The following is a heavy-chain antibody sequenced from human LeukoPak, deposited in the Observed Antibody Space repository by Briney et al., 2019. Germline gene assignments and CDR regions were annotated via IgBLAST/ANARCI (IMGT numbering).Heavy chain of an antibody. CDR1: GGTFSSYA. CDR2: IIPIFGTA. D-gene: IGHD3-10*01. V-gene: IGHV1-69*06. Sequence: SVTVSCKASGGTFSSYAISWVRQAPGQGLEWMGRIIPIFGTANYAQKFQGRVTITADKSTSTAYMELSSLRSEDTAVYYCARGDGSGSYWGLAGYWGQGTLVTVSS. CDR3: ARGDGSGSYWGLAGY. J-gene: IGHJ4*02.